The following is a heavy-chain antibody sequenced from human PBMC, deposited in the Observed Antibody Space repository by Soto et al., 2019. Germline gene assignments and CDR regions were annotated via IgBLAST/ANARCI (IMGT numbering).Heavy chain of an antibody. CDR3: AKGVDGFLPYYYMDV. CDR1: GFTFSSYA. V-gene: IGHV3-23*01. CDR2: ISGSGGST. J-gene: IGHJ6*03. Sequence: SLRLSCAASGFTFSSYAMSWVRQAPGKGLEWVSAISGSGGSTYYADSVKGRFTISRDNSKNTLYLQMNSLRAEDTAVYYCAKGVDGFLPYYYMDVWRKGTTVTVSS. D-gene: IGHD3-10*01.